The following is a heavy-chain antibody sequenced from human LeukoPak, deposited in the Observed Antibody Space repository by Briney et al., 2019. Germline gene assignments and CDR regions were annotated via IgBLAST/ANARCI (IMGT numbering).Heavy chain of an antibody. CDR1: GFTFSSYA. CDR3: AKLSYSSGWYSLLPARPYYFDY. D-gene: IGHD6-19*01. Sequence: PGGSLRLSCAASGFTFSSYAMSWVRQAPGKGLEWVSAISGSGGGTYYADSVKGRFTISRDNSKNTLYLQMNSLRAEDTAVYYCAKLSYSSGWYSLLPARPYYFDYWGQGTLVTVSS. CDR2: ISGSGGGT. V-gene: IGHV3-23*01. J-gene: IGHJ4*02.